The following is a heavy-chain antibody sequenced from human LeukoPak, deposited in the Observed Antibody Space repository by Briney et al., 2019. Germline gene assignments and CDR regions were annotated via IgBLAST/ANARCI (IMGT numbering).Heavy chain of an antibody. V-gene: IGHV4-59*12. CDR1: GGSISSYY. J-gene: IGHJ5*02. Sequence: PSETLSLTCTVSGGSISSYYWSWIRQPPVKGLEWIGYIYYSGSTNYNPSLKSRVTISVDTSKNQFSLKLTSVTAADTAVYYCARAGVLVWFGESKNWFDPWGQGTLVTVSS. D-gene: IGHD3-10*01. CDR3: ARAGVLVWFGESKNWFDP. CDR2: IYYSGST.